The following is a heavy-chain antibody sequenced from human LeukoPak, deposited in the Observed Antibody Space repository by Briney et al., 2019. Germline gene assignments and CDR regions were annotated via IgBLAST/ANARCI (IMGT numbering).Heavy chain of an antibody. D-gene: IGHD6-6*01. J-gene: IGHJ2*01. CDR2: IYYSGTT. CDR1: GASISRYY. CDR3: AKAGILQASSSGLQYFDL. V-gene: IGHV4-59*01. Sequence: SETLSLTCTVSGASISRYYWSWIRQSPGKGLEWIGYIYYSGTTNYNPSLKSRVSISVDTSNNQFSLNLTSVTAADTAVYYCAKAGILQASSSGLQYFDLWGRGTLVTASS.